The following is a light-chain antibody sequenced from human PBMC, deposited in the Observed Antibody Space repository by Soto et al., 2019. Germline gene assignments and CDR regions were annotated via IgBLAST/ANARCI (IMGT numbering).Light chain of an antibody. Sequence: QSVLTQPPSVSGAPGQRVTISCTGSYSNIGAGYEVHWYQQIPGTAPKLLISGHNNRPSGVPDRFFGSKSGTSASLTIIGLQAEDEADYYCAAWDDSLNGLYVFGTGTKVTVL. V-gene: IGLV1-40*01. J-gene: IGLJ1*01. CDR2: GHN. CDR1: YSNIGAGYE. CDR3: AAWDDSLNGLYV.